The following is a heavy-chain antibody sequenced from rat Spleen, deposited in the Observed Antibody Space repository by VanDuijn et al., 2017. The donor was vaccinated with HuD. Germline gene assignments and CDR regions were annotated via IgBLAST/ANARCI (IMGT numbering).Heavy chain of an antibody. V-gene: IGHV5-31*01. CDR1: GFTFNNYW. CDR2: ISSDGSST. D-gene: IGHD4-3*01. Sequence: EVQLVESGGGLVQPGRSLKLSCVASGFTFNNYWMTWIRQAPGKGLEWVASISSDGSSTYYRDSVKGRFTVSRNNAKTTLYLEMDSLRSEDTATYYCARHNSGYGVMDAWGQGASVTVSS. J-gene: IGHJ4*01. CDR3: ARHNSGYGVMDA.